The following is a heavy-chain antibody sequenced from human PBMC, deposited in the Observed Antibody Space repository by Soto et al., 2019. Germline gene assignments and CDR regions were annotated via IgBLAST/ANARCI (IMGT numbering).Heavy chain of an antibody. J-gene: IGHJ5*02. D-gene: IGHD6-13*01. CDR2: IYYSGST. Sequence: QVQLQESGPGLVKPSQTLSLTCTVSGGSISSGDYYWSWIRQPPGKGLEWIGYIYYSGSTYYNPSLKSRVTRSVDTSKNQFSLKLSSVTAADTAVYYCARDRIAAAGWFDPWGQGTLVTVSS. CDR1: GGSISSGDYY. CDR3: ARDRIAAAGWFDP. V-gene: IGHV4-30-4*01.